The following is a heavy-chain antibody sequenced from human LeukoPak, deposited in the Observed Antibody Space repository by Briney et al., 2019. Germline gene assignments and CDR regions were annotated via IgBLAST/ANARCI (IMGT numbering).Heavy chain of an antibody. D-gene: IGHD1-26*01. CDR1: GFTFSSYA. CDR3: AKDRFASGDFDY. Sequence: GGSLRLSCAASGFTFSSYAMSWVRQPPGKGLEWVSAISGSGGSTYYADSVKGRFTISRDNSKNTLYLQMNSLRAEDTAVYYCAKDRFASGDFDYWGQGTLVIVSS. V-gene: IGHV3-23*01. CDR2: ISGSGGST. J-gene: IGHJ4*02.